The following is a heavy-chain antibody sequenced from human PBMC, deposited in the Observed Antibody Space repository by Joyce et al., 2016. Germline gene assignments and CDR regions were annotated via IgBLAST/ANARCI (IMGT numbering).Heavy chain of an antibody. CDR3: SRAGITTGYFDY. Sequence: EVQLVESGGGLVQPGGSLRLSWSDSGLTFSYYWMHWVRQVPGKGLVWVARINRDGSAANYADSVKGRFTISRDNAKNTLYLQMNGLRDDDTAVYYCSRAGITTGYFDYWGQGTLVTVSS. CDR2: INRDGSAA. D-gene: IGHD3-22*01. J-gene: IGHJ4*02. CDR1: GLTFSYYW. V-gene: IGHV3-74*01.